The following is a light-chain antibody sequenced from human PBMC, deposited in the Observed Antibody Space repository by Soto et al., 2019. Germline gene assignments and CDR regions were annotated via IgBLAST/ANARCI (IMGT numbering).Light chain of an antibody. Sequence: SALAQPPSASGSPGQSVTISCTGTSSDVGGYNYVSWYQQHPGKAPKLMIYEVSKRPSGVPDRFSGSKSGNPASLTVSGLQAEDEADYYCSSYAGSNNYVFGTGTKVTV. CDR1: SSDVGGYNY. CDR2: EVS. J-gene: IGLJ1*01. CDR3: SSYAGSNNYV. V-gene: IGLV2-8*01.